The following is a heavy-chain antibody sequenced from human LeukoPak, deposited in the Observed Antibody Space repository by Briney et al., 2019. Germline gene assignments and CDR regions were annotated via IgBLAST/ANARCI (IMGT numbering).Heavy chain of an antibody. CDR3: ARVLDYPRGVIWFDP. CDR1: GGSISSGGYY. Sequence: SQTLSLTCTVSGGSISSGGYYWSWIRQPPGKGLEWIGYIYHSGSTYYNPSLKSRVTISVDRSKNQFSLKLSSVTAADTAVYYCARVLDYPRGVIWFDPWGQGTLVTVSS. V-gene: IGHV4-30-2*01. D-gene: IGHD3-10*01. CDR2: IYHSGST. J-gene: IGHJ5*02.